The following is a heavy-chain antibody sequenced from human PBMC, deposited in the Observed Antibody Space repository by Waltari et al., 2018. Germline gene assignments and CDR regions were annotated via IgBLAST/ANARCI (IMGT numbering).Heavy chain of an antibody. CDR2: ISSSSSTI. CDR3: ASGRFGESPVDV. CDR1: GFTFSSYS. V-gene: IGHV3-48*04. D-gene: IGHD3-10*01. J-gene: IGHJ6*04. Sequence: EVQLVESGGGLVQPGGSLRLSCAASGFTFSSYSMHWVRQAPGKGLEWVSYISSSSSTIYYADSVKGRFTISRDNAKNSLYLQMNSLRAEDTAVYYCASGRFGESPVDVWGKGTTVTISS.